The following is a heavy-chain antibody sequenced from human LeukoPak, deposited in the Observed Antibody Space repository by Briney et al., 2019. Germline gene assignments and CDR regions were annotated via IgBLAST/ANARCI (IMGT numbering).Heavy chain of an antibody. D-gene: IGHD5-12*01. V-gene: IGHV3-66*01. J-gene: IGHJ4*02. Sequence: GGSLRLSCAASEFSVGSNYMTWVRQAPGKGLEWVSLIYSGGSTYYADSVKGRFTISRDNSKNTLYLQMNSLRAEDTAVYYCARGPSGYPNTGGQGTLVTVSS. CDR1: EFSVGSNY. CDR3: ARGPSGYPNT. CDR2: IYSGGST.